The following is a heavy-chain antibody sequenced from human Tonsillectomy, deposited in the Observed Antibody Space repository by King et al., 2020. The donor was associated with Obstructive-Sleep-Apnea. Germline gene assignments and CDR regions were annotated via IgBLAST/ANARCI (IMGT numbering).Heavy chain of an antibody. CDR1: GFTFSYYA. V-gene: IGHV3-30-3*01. J-gene: IGHJ4*02. CDR3: ARDLGPYFFGSGSYYNGERYFYY. D-gene: IGHD3-10*01. CDR2: ISYDGSNK. Sequence: VQLVESGGGVIQPGRSLRLSCAVSGFTFSYYAMYWVRQAPGKGLEWVSFISYDGSNKYYADSVKGRFTISRDNSKNTLYLQMDSLRAEDPAVDYCARDLGPYFFGSGSYYNGERYFYYWGQGTLGTVSS.